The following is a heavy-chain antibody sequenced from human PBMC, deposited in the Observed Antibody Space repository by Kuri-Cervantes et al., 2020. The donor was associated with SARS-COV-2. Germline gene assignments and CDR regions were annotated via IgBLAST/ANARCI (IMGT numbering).Heavy chain of an antibody. J-gene: IGHJ5*02. V-gene: IGHV3-74*01. D-gene: IGHD3-3*01. CDR1: GFTFSSYW. CDR3: AKTNTIFGVVSWFDP. CDR2: INSDGSST. Sequence: GESLKISCAASGFTFSSYWMHWVRQAPGKGLVWVSRINSDGSSTSYADSVKGRFTISRDNSKNTLYLQVNSLRAEDTAVYYCAKTNTIFGVVSWFDPWGQGTLVTVSS.